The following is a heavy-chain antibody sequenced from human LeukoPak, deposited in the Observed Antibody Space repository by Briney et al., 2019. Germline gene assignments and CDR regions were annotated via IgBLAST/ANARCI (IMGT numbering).Heavy chain of an antibody. D-gene: IGHD3-16*02. CDR3: AKDHKMITFGGVIVNYYFDY. CDR2: ISGNGGST. V-gene: IGHV3-23*01. J-gene: IGHJ4*02. CDR1: GFTFSSYA. Sequence: GGSLRLSCAASGFTFSSYAMSWVRQAPGKGLEWVSAISGNGGSTYYADSVKGRFTISRDNSKNTLYLQMNSLRAEDTAVYYCAKDHKMITFGGVIVNYYFDYWGQGTLVTVSS.